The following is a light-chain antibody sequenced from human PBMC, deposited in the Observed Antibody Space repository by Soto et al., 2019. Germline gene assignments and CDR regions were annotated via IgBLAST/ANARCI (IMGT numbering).Light chain of an antibody. CDR3: QQYGSSPQT. J-gene: IGKJ1*01. CDR2: GAS. V-gene: IGKV3-20*01. CDR1: QSVSSS. Sequence: EIVLTQSPGTLSLSPGERATLSCRASQSVSSSLAWYQQKPGQAPRLLIHGASSRATGIPDRFSGSGSGTDFTLTISRLEPEDFAVYYCQQYGSSPQTFGQGTKVDIK.